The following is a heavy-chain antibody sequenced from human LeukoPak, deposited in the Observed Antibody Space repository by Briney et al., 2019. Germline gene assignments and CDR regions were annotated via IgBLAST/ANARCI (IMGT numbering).Heavy chain of an antibody. D-gene: IGHD3-9*01. J-gene: IGHJ3*02. V-gene: IGHV4-59*08. CDR2: IYNSRNT. CDR3: ANRNILTEGEAFDI. CDR1: GGSISSYY. Sequence: SETLSLTCTVSGGSISSYYWTWIRQPPGKGLEWIGYIYNSRNTNYNPSLKSRVTISVGTSENQFSLRLNSVTAADTAVYYCANRNILTEGEAFDIWGQGTMVTVSS.